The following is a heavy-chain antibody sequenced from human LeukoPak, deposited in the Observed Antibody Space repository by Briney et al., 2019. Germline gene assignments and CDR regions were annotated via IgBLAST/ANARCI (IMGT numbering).Heavy chain of an antibody. CDR1: GDSISGYY. D-gene: IGHD2-2*01. V-gene: IGHV4-4*07. Sequence: SETLSLTCTVSGDSISGYYWTWVRQPAGKGLEWIGRIYRSGDTYSNPSLQSRVTISLDMSNNQLSLKVTSLTAADTAVYYCARGAEKTAVAGHYSFDYWGQGILVSVSS. CDR3: ARGAEKTAVAGHYSFDY. J-gene: IGHJ4*02. CDR2: IYRSGDT.